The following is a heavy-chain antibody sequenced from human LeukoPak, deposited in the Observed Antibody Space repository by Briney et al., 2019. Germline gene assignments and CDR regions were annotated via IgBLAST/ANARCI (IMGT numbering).Heavy chain of an antibody. CDR3: ARDGYASGSHDY. D-gene: IGHD3-10*01. V-gene: IGHV3-7*01. Sequence: GGSLRLSCAASGFTLSSYWMSWVRQAPGKGLEWVANIKQDGSEKNYVDSVRGRFTITRDNAKNSLYLQMNSLRPEDMAVYYCARDGYASGSHDYWGQGTLVTVSS. CDR2: IKQDGSEK. J-gene: IGHJ4*02. CDR1: GFTLSSYW.